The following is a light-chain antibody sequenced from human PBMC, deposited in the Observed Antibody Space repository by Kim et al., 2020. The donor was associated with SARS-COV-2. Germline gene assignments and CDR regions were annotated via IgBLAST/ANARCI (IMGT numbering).Light chain of an antibody. J-gene: IGLJ2*01. CDR1: TSNIGRND. CDR3: AAWDDRLNVV. V-gene: IGLV1-44*01. Sequence: PGQKVTRACSGGTSNIGRNDVNWYQQLPGTAPTLLIYNNGQRPSGVPDRFSGSKSGTSASLDISGLHSEDEADYYCAAWDDRLNVVFGGGTQLTVL. CDR2: NNG.